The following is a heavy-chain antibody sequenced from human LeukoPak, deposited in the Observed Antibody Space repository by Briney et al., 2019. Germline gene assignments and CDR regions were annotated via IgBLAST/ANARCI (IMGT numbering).Heavy chain of an antibody. CDR1: GGSIRSSYYY. CDR2: IYDSGST. D-gene: IGHD4-17*01. J-gene: IGHJ4*02. V-gene: IGHV4-39*01. Sequence: PSETLSLTCTVSGGSIRSSYYYWGWIRQPPGKGLEWIGSIYDSGSTYYNPSLKSRVTISVDTSKNQFSLKLNSVTAADTAVYYCARGGTTVYYFDYWGQGTLVTVSS. CDR3: ARGGTTVYYFDY.